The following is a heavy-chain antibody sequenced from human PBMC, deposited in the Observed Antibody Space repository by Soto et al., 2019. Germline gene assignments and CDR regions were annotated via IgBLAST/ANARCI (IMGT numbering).Heavy chain of an antibody. J-gene: IGHJ4*02. CDR1: GFTFSSYS. D-gene: IGHD6-19*01. CDR2: ISSSSSTI. CDR3: ARTPYSSGWYYFDY. Sequence: EVQLVESGGGLVQPGGSLRLSCAASGFTFSSYSMNWVRQAPGKGLEWVSYISSSSSTIYYADSVKGRFTISRDNAKNSLYLQMNSLRDEDTAVYYCARTPYSSGWYYFDYWGQLTLVTVSS. V-gene: IGHV3-48*02.